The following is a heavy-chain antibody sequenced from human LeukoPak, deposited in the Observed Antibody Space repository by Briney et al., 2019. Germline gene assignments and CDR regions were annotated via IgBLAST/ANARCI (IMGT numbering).Heavy chain of an antibody. CDR1: GFTFNSFA. V-gene: IGHV3-23*01. D-gene: IGHD3-16*01. Sequence: PGGSLRLSCVVSGFTFNSFAMSWVRQAPGKGLEWVSSIVGNGGTTYHADSVKGRFTISRDNSKNTLYLQMNSLRGEDTAVYYCAKSRAYGVGELEGWGQGTLSPSPQ. CDR3: AKSRAYGVGELEG. J-gene: IGHJ4*02. CDR2: IVGNGGTT.